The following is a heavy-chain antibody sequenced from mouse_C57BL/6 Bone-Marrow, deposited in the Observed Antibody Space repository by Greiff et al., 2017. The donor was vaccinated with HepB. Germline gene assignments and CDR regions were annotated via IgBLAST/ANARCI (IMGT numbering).Heavy chain of an antibody. CDR3: ARRGHYSNLNWYFDV. Sequence: VQLQQSGPELVKPGASVKIPCKASGYTFTDYNMDWVKQSHGKSLEWIGDINPNNGGTIYNQKFKGKATLTVDKYSSTAYMELRSLTSEDTAVYYCARRGHYSNLNWYFDVWGTGTTVTVSS. CDR1: GYTFTDYN. J-gene: IGHJ1*03. CDR2: INPNNGGT. V-gene: IGHV1-18*01. D-gene: IGHD2-5*01.